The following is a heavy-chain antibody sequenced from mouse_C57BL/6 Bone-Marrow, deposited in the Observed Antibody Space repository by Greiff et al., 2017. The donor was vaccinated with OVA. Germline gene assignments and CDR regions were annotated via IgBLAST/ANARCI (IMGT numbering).Heavy chain of an antibody. CDR3: ARWGWLLPWFAY. CDR1: GYTFTSYW. V-gene: IGHV1-53*01. D-gene: IGHD2-3*01. J-gene: IGHJ3*01. CDR2: INPSNGGT. Sequence: QVQLQQPGTELVKPGASVKLSCKASGYTFTSYWMHWVKQRPGQGLEWIGNINPSNGGTNYNEKCKSKATLTVDKSSSTAYMQLSSLTSEDSAVYYCARWGWLLPWFAYWGQGTLVTVSA.